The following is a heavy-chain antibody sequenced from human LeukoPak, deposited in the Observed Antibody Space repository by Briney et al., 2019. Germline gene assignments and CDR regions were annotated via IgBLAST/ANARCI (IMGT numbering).Heavy chain of an antibody. V-gene: IGHV3-23*01. Sequence: GGSLRLSCAASGFTFSSYAMSWVRQAPGKGLEWVSAISGSGGSTYYADSVKGRFTISRDNSKNTLYLQMNSLRAEDTAVYYCAKSVAVAGTRGYFGYWGQGTLVTVSS. D-gene: IGHD6-19*01. CDR3: AKSVAVAGTRGYFGY. CDR2: ISGSGGST. CDR1: GFTFSSYA. J-gene: IGHJ4*02.